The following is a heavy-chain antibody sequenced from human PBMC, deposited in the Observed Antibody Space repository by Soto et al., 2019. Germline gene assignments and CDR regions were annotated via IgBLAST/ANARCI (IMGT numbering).Heavy chain of an antibody. CDR3: ARGYSYDILTGYYTN. CDR2: INGGNGDT. Sequence: ASVKVSCKASGYTFTNYAIHWVRQAPGQRLEWLGRINGGNGDTNYSQKFQGRVTITRDASASTAFMELSSLRSEDTAVYYCARGYSYDILTGYYTNWGQGALVTSPQ. CDR1: GYTFTNYA. V-gene: IGHV1-3*01. D-gene: IGHD3-9*01. J-gene: IGHJ4*02.